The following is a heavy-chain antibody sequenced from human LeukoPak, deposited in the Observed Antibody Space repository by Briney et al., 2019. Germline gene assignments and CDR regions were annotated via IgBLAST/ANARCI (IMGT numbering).Heavy chain of an antibody. CDR1: GGTFNNYA. V-gene: IGHV1-69*06. CDR3: ARVIVATSSYYYMDV. Sequence: SVKVSCKASGGTFNNYAISWVRQAPGQGLEWMGGIIPISDTANDAQKFKGRVTITADKSTSTVYMELSSLRSEDTAVYYCARVIVATSSYYYMDVWGKGTTVTVSS. D-gene: IGHD5-12*01. J-gene: IGHJ6*03. CDR2: IIPISDTA.